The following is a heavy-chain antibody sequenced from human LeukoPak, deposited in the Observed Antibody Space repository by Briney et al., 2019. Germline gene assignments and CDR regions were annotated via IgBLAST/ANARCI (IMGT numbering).Heavy chain of an antibody. CDR3: ARGRGTIYMFDY. D-gene: IGHD2/OR15-2a*01. CDR2: INSDGSST. J-gene: IGHJ4*02. Sequence: GGSLRLSCAASGFTFNRYWMHWVRQVPGKGLVWVSRINSDGSSTTYADSVKGRFTISRDNARNTLYLQVNSVRAEDTAVYYCARGRGTIYMFDYWGQGTLVTVSS. CDR1: GFTFNRYW. V-gene: IGHV3-74*01.